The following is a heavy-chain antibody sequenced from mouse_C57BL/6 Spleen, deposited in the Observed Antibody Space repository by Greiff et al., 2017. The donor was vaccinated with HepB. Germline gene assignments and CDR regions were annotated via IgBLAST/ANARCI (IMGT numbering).Heavy chain of an antibody. CDR1: GYTFTSYW. J-gene: IGHJ4*01. V-gene: IGHV1-64*01. CDR2: IHPNSGST. CDR3: ARGDYYGRYYAMDY. Sequence: QVQLQQPGAELVKPGASVKLSCKASGYTFTSYWMHWVKQRPGQGLEWIGMIHPNSGSTNYNEKFKSKATLTVDKSSSTAYMQLSSLTSEDSAVYYGARGDYYGRYYAMDYWGQGTSVTVSS. D-gene: IGHD1-2*01.